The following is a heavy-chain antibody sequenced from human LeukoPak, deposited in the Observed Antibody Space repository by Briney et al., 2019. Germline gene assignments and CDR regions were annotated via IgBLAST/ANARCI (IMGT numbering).Heavy chain of an antibody. V-gene: IGHV4-61*02. Sequence: SQTLSLTCTVPGVSVSSGTYYWIWIRQSAGKGLEWIGRVHSTGRSNYSPSLESRVSISVDTSKNQVSLKVTSVTAADTAIYYCARVSETAMITLWGQGTLVTVSS. CDR3: ARVSETAMITL. D-gene: IGHD5-18*01. CDR2: VHSTGRS. CDR1: GVSVSSGTYY. J-gene: IGHJ4*02.